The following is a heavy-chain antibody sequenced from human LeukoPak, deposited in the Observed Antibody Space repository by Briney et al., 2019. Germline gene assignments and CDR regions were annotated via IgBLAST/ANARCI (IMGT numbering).Heavy chain of an antibody. V-gene: IGHV1-2*02. CDR1: GYTFTGYY. J-gene: IGHJ4*02. Sequence: ASVKVSCKASGYTFTGYYMHWVRQAPGQGREWMGWINPNSGGTNYAQKFQGRVTMTRDTSISTAYMELSRLRSDDTAVYYCAREPAMVYYFDYWGQGTLVTVSS. CDR3: AREPAMVYYFDY. D-gene: IGHD5-18*01. CDR2: INPNSGGT.